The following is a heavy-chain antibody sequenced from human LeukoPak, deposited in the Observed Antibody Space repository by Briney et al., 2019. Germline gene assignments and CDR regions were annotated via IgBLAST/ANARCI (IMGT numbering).Heavy chain of an antibody. J-gene: IGHJ4*02. D-gene: IGHD2-2*01. CDR2: IIPIFGTA. CDR3: ARVVSIAAMRGLYYFDY. Sequence: SVKVSCKASGGTFSSYAISWVRQATGQGLEWMGGIIPIFGTANYAQKFQGRVTITADESTSTAYMELSSLRSEDTAVYYCARVVSIAAMRGLYYFDYWGQGTLVTVSS. V-gene: IGHV1-69*13. CDR1: GGTFSSYA.